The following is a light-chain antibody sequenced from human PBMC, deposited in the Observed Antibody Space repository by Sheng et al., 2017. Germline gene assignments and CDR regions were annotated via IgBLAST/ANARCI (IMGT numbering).Light chain of an antibody. CDR1: QTVSSSY. CDR2: GAS. V-gene: IGKV3-20*01. CDR3: QQYGSSPRA. Sequence: EKVLTQSPGTLSLSPGERATLSCRASQTVSSSYLAWYQQKPGQAPRLLIYGASSRATGIPDRFSGSGSGTDFTLTISRLEPEDFAVYYCQQYGSSPRAFG. J-gene: IGKJ1*01.